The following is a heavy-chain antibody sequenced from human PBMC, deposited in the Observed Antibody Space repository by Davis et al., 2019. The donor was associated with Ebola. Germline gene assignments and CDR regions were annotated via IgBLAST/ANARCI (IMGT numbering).Heavy chain of an antibody. J-gene: IGHJ4*02. CDR2: IYYSGST. CDR3: ARTADYGDIDS. CDR1: GGSISSGGYS. D-gene: IGHD4-17*01. V-gene: IGHV4-30-4*07. Sequence: SETLSLTCAVSGGSISSGGYSWSWIRQPPGKGLEWIGYIYYSGSTYYNPSLKSRVTILVDTSKNQFSLKLSSVTAADTAVYYCARTADYGDIDSWGQGTLVIVSS.